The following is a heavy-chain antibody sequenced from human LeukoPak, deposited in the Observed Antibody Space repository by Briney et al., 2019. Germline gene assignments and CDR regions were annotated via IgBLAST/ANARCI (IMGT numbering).Heavy chain of an antibody. CDR3: VLHDILTGYYAYFDY. J-gene: IGHJ4*02. V-gene: IGHV1-18*01. CDR2: ISAYNGNT. D-gene: IGHD3-9*01. CDR1: GYTFTSYG. Sequence: ASVKVSCKASGYTFTSYGISWVRQAPGQGLEWMGWISAYNGNTNYAQKLQGRVTMTTDTSTSTAYMELRSLRSDVTAVYYCVLHDILTGYYAYFDYWGQGTLVTVSS.